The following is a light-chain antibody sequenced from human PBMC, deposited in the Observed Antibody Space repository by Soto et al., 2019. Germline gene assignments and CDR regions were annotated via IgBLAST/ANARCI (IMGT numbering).Light chain of an antibody. J-gene: IGLJ3*02. CDR2: EGS. CDR1: NSDVGSYNL. Sequence: QSALTRPASVSGSPGQSITISCTGTNSDVGSYNLVSWYQHHPGKAPKLMVYEGSRRPSGVSNRFSGSKSGNTASLTISGLQAEDEADYFCCSYAGTSGAHWVFGGGTKVTVL. CDR3: CSYAGTSGAHWV. V-gene: IGLV2-23*01.